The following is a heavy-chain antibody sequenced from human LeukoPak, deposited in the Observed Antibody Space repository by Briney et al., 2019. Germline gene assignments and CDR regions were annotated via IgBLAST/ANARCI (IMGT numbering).Heavy chain of an antibody. V-gene: IGHV3-21*01. CDR1: GFTFSSYS. D-gene: IGHD3-3*01. Sequence: PGGSLRLSCAASGFTFSSYSMNWVRQAPGKGLEWVSSISSSSSYIYYADSVKGRFTISRDNAKNSLYLQMNSLRAEDAAVYYCARARGDPAFTIFGVVIMGYMDVWGKGTTVTASS. CDR2: ISSSSSYI. CDR3: ARARGDPAFTIFGVVIMGYMDV. J-gene: IGHJ6*03.